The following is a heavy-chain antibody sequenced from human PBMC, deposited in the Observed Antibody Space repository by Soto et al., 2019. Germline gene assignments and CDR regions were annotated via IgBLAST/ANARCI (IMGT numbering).Heavy chain of an antibody. CDR1: GFTFSSYG. V-gene: IGHV3-30*18. CDR3: AKEGGRSGSYYISSSYYFDY. CDR2: ISYDGSNT. Sequence: QVQLVESGGGVVQPGRSLRLSCVASGFTFSSYGMHWVRQAPGKGLEWVAIISYDGSNTYYADSVKGRFTISRDNSKNTLYLQMSSLRAEDTSVYYCAKEGGRSGSYYISSSYYFDYWGQGTLVTVSS. D-gene: IGHD1-26*01. J-gene: IGHJ4*02.